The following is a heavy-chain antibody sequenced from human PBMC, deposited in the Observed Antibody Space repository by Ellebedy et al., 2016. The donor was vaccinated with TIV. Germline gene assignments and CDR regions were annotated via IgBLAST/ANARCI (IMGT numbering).Heavy chain of an antibody. CDR3: ATLDAIIDVKSLDY. Sequence: GGSLRLSCAASGFTVSNTYMGWVRQAPGKGLDWVSVIYSGGSTYYADSVKGRFTLSRDTSKNTVYLQMDSLRAEDTAVYYCATLDAIIDVKSLDYWGQGTLVTVSS. CDR1: GFTVSNTY. J-gene: IGHJ4*02. CDR2: IYSGGST. V-gene: IGHV3-53*01. D-gene: IGHD3-10*01.